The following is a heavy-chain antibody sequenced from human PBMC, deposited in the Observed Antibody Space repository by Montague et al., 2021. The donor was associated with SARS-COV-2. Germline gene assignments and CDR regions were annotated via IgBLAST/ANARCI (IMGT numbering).Heavy chain of an antibody. CDR3: ARLFGPYYYGLDV. CDR2: IYYTGNT. CDR1: GGSLSTYY. V-gene: IGHV4-59*13. J-gene: IGHJ6*02. D-gene: IGHD3-10*02. Sequence: SETLSLTCTVSGGSLSTYYWSWIRQPPGKGLECIGYIYYTGNTNYNPSLKSRVTISVDTSKNQFSLKLGSVTAADTAVYYCARLFGPYYYGLDVWGQGTTVTVSS.